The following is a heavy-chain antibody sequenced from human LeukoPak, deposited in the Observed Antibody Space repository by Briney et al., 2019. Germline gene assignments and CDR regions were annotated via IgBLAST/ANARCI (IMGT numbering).Heavy chain of an antibody. CDR1: GYSFTSYW. Sequence: GASLKISFKGSGYSFTSYWIGWVRQMPGKGLECMGIIYPDDSDTRYSPSFQGQVTISADNSISTAYLQWSSLKASDTAMYYCASRIAAAGTGAFDIWGQGTMVTVSS. D-gene: IGHD6-13*01. CDR2: IYPDDSDT. CDR3: ASRIAAAGTGAFDI. J-gene: IGHJ3*02. V-gene: IGHV5-51*01.